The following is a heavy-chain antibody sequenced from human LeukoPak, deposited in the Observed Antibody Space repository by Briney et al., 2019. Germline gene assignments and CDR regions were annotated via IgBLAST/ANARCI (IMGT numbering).Heavy chain of an antibody. V-gene: IGHV1-18*01. J-gene: IGHJ6*03. CDR1: GYTFTSYG. D-gene: IGHD1-26*01. CDR3: ARDHRGELTYYYYYYMDV. CDR2: ISAYNGNT. Sequence: ASVKVSCKASGYTFTSYGISWVRQAPGQGLEWMGWISAYNGNTNYAQKLQGRVTMTTDTSTSTAYMELRSLRSDDTAVYYCARDHRGELTYYYYYYMDVWGKGTTVTVSS.